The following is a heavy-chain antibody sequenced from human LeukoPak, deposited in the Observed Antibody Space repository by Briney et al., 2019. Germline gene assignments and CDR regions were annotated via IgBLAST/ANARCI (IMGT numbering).Heavy chain of an antibody. V-gene: IGHV3-66*04. CDR2: IYRGGST. D-gene: IGHD3-22*01. CDR3: ARLSANSSAYFFDY. CDR1: GFTDGSNY. Sequence: GSLRLSCAASGFTDGSNYMSWVRQAPGKGLEWVSIIYRGGSTNYADSVKGRFTISRDTSKNTLYLQMNSLRAEDTAVYYCARLSANSSAYFFDYWGQGTLVTVSS. J-gene: IGHJ4*02.